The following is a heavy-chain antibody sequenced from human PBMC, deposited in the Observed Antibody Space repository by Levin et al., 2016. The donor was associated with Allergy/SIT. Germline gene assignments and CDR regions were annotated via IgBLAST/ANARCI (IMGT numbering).Heavy chain of an antibody. CDR3: ARSGLWFGGTRTNYWYFDL. CDR2: INHSGST. CDR1: GGSFSGYY. D-gene: IGHD3-10*01. V-gene: IGHV4-34*01. Sequence: SETLSLTCAVYGGSFSGYYWSWIRQPPGKGLEWIGEINHSGSTNYNPSLKSRVTISVDTSKNQFSLKLSSVTAADTAVYYCARSGLWFGGTRTNYWYFDLWGRGTLVTVSS. J-gene: IGHJ2*01.